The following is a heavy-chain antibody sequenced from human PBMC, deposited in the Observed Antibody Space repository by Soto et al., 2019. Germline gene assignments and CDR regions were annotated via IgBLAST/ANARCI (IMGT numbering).Heavy chain of an antibody. CDR3: GRGGLAVSGTYDS. Sequence: VQLVQSGAEVKESGASVKVSCKASGYTFINYVVAWVRRAPGQGPELMCWISGSNGDTKYAQNLQNRVSLTTDTSTNTAYMELRSLRPDDTDLYFCGRGGLAVSGTYDSWGQGTLVTVSS. D-gene: IGHD6-19*01. CDR1: GYTFINYV. V-gene: IGHV1-18*01. CDR2: ISGSNGDT. J-gene: IGHJ4*02.